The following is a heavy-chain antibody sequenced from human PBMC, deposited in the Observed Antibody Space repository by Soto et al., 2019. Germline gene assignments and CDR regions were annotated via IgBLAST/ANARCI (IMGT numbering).Heavy chain of an antibody. J-gene: IGHJ4*02. CDR2: ISSAVNT. V-gene: IGHV3-23*01. Sequence: EVQLLQSGGGLVQPGGSLRLSCAGSGFTFSNYAMSWVRQAPGKGLEWVSAISSAVNTYYADSVKGRFTISRDNSKNTLSRQMNSLRAEDTAVYYCAKQVRDGTSSPYYFDYWGQGTLVTVSS. D-gene: IGHD6-6*01. CDR3: AKQVRDGTSSPYYFDY. CDR1: GFTFSNYA.